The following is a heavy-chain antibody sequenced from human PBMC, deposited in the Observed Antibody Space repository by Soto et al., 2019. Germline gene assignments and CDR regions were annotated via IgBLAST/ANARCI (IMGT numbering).Heavy chain of an antibody. V-gene: IGHV3-33*01. CDR2: IWFDGSNK. CDR1: GFSFDTYV. D-gene: IGHD6-13*01. Sequence: GGSLRLSCAASGFSFDTYVIHWVRQAPGKGLEWVALIWFDGSNKYYADSVRGRFTISRDNSKNMLFLQMNSLTADDTAVYYCARDNNAYSPLASDYYYGVDVWGQGTAVTVSS. CDR3: ARDNNAYSPLASDYYYGVDV. J-gene: IGHJ6*02.